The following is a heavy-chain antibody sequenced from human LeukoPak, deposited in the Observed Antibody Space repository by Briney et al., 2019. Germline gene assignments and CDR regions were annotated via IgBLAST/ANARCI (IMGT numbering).Heavy chain of an antibody. V-gene: IGHV4-34*01. CDR3: AREEAAAGSPGNAFDI. Sequence: PSETLSLTCAVYGGSFSGYYWSWIRQPPGKGLEWIGEINHSGGTNYNPSLKSRVTISVDTSKNQFSLKLSSVTAADTAVYYCAREEAAAGSPGNAFDIWGQGTMVTVSS. D-gene: IGHD6-13*01. CDR1: GGSFSGYY. J-gene: IGHJ3*02. CDR2: INHSGGT.